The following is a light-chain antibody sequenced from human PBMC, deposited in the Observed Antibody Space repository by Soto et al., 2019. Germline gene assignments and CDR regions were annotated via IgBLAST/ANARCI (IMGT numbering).Light chain of an antibody. CDR1: SSDVGGSNF. CDR2: YVA. J-gene: IGLJ1*01. V-gene: IGLV2-14*03. CDR3: VSHESSNTYV. Sequence: QSALAQPASVSDSPGQSITISCTGTSSDVGGSNFVSWYQPHPGKPPKLIIYYVANRPSGVSNRFSGSKSGSTASLIISRLQTEDEADYYCVSHESSNTYVCGTGTKVTVL.